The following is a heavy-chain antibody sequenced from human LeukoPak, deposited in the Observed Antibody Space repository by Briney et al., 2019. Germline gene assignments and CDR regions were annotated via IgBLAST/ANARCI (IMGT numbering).Heavy chain of an antibody. J-gene: IGHJ4*02. CDR1: GFTFSSYW. D-gene: IGHD3-22*01. CDR3: ARDPHDSSGYYSGSEFDY. Sequence: HPGGSLRLSCAASGFTFSSYWMSWVRQSPGKGLEWVANINQDGSENHYVDSVKGRFTISRDNAKNSLYLQMDSLRAEDTAVYYCARDPHDSSGYYSGSEFDYWGQGTLVTVSS. CDR2: INQDGSEN. V-gene: IGHV3-7*01.